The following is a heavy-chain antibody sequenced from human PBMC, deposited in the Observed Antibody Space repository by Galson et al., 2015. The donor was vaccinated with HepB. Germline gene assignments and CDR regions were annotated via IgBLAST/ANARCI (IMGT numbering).Heavy chain of an antibody. J-gene: IGHJ4*02. Sequence: SLRLSCAASGFTFSSYAMNWVRQAPGKGLEWVSDISGSGGSTYYADSVKGRFTISRDNSKNTVYLQMNSLRAEDTAKYYCTKDLGKVSGWTPKWGQGTLVTVSS. D-gene: IGHD3-10*01. CDR3: TKDLGKVSGWTPK. CDR2: ISGSGGST. CDR1: GFTFSSYA. V-gene: IGHV3-23*01.